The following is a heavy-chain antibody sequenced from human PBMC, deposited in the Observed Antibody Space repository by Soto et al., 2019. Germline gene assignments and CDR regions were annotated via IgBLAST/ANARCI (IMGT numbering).Heavy chain of an antibody. Sequence: QVQLVESGGGVVQPGRSLRLSCAASGFTFSSYGMHWVRQAPGKGLEWVAVIWYDGSNKYYADSVKGRFTISRDNSKNTLYLHMNSLRAEDTAVYYCARDRGHSDYWGQGTLFTVAS. CDR3: ARDRGHSDY. J-gene: IGHJ4*02. D-gene: IGHD3-16*01. V-gene: IGHV3-33*01. CDR2: IWYDGSNK. CDR1: GFTFSSYG.